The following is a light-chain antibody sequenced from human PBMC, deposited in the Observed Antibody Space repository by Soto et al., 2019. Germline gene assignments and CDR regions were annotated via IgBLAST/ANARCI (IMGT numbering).Light chain of an antibody. CDR2: DVS. Sequence: QSALTQPRSVSGSPGQSVTISCTGTSSDVGGYNYVSWYQQRPGKAPKLMIYDVSRRPSGVPGRFSGSKSGNMASLTISGLQAEDEAEYFCCSHAASYTYVFGPGTKVTVL. J-gene: IGLJ1*01. CDR1: SSDVGGYNY. CDR3: CSHAASYTYV. V-gene: IGLV2-11*01.